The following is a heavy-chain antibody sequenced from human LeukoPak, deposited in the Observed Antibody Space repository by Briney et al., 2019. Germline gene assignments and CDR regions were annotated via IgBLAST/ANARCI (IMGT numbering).Heavy chain of an antibody. J-gene: IGHJ4*02. CDR1: GFTFGSYV. CDR2: ISGSGVNT. V-gene: IGHV3-23*01. D-gene: IGHD4-17*01. CDR3: AKLYNDYGDENFDY. Sequence: GGSLRLSCEASGFTFGSYVMSWVRQAPGKGLEWVSAISGSGVNTYYADSVKGGFTISRDNSKNTLYLQMNSLRAEDTAVYYCAKLYNDYGDENFDYWGQGTLVTVSS.